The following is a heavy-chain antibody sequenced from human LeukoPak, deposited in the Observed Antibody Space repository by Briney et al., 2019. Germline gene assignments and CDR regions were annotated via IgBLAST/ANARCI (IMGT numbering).Heavy chain of an antibody. D-gene: IGHD1-26*01. V-gene: IGHV4-34*01. CDR3: ARDRSSRGSHDY. CDR1: GGSFSGYY. Sequence: SETLSLTCAVYGGSFSGYYWSWIRQPPGKGLEWIGEINHSGSTNYNPSLKSRVTISVDTSKNQFSLKLSSVTAADTAVYYCARDRSSRGSHDYWGQGTLVTVSS. J-gene: IGHJ4*02. CDR2: INHSGST.